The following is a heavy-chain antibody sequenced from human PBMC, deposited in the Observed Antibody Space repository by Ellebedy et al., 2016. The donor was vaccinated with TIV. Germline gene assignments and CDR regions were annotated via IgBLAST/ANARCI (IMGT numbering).Heavy chain of an antibody. CDR2: ITGFGYST. Sequence: PGGSLRLSCAASGFTFSDFAMNWVRQAPGKGLEWVSGITGFGYSTNYADSVKGQFIISRDNSNSTLFLQMNNLRAEDAAIYYCARLRGGGIATAMDYWGQGTLVTVSS. CDR3: ARLRGGGIATAMDY. CDR1: GFTFSDFA. J-gene: IGHJ4*02. D-gene: IGHD6-13*01. V-gene: IGHV3-23*01.